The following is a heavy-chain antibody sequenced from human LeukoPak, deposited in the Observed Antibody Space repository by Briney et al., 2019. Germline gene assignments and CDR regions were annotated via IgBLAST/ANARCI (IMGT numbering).Heavy chain of an antibody. CDR1: GFTFSSYA. CDR2: ISSNGGST. Sequence: PGGSLRLSCAASGFTFSSYAMHWVRQAPGKGLEYVSAISSNGGSTYYANSVKGRFTISRDNSKNTLYLQMGSLRAEDMAVYYCARGIMITFGGVPPVDYWGQGTLVTVSS. V-gene: IGHV3-64*01. J-gene: IGHJ4*02. D-gene: IGHD3-16*01. CDR3: ARGIMITFGGVPPVDY.